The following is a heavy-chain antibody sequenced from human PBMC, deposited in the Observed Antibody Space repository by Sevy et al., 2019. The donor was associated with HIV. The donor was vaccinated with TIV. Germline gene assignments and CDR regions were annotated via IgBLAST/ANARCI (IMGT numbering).Heavy chain of an antibody. Sequence: SETLSLTCTVSGGSISSYYWSWIRQPAGKGLEWIGRIYTSGSTNYNPSLKSRVTMSVDMSKNQFSLKLSSVTAADTAVYYCARGGRYCGGDCYSGIDYWGQGTLVTVSS. CDR3: ARGGRYCGGDCYSGIDY. V-gene: IGHV4-4*07. CDR1: GGSISSYY. J-gene: IGHJ4*02. CDR2: IYTSGST. D-gene: IGHD2-21*02.